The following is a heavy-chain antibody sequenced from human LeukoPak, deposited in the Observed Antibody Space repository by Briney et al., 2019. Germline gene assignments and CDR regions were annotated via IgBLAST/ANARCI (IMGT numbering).Heavy chain of an antibody. CDR2: INHSGST. J-gene: IGHJ5*02. V-gene: IGHV4-34*01. Sequence: SETLSLTCAVYGGSFSGYYWSWIRQPPGKGLEWIGEINHSGSTNYNPSLKSRVTISVDTSKSQFSLKLSSVTAADTAVYYCARDSGNWFDPWGQGTLVTVSS. CDR1: GGSFSGYY. CDR3: ARDSGNWFDP. D-gene: IGHD2-21*01.